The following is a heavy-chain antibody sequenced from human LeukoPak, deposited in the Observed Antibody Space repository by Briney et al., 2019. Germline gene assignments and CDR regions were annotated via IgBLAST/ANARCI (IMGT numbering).Heavy chain of an antibody. J-gene: IGHJ4*02. CDR2: ISSSGSTI. CDR3: ARESPGATRDY. Sequence: QPGGSLRLSCAASGFTFSSYEMNWVRQAPGKGLEWVSYISSSGSTIYYADSVKGRFTISRDNAKSSLYLQMDSLRAEDTAVYYCARESPGATRDYWGQGTLVTVSS. D-gene: IGHD1-26*01. CDR1: GFTFSSYE. V-gene: IGHV3-48*03.